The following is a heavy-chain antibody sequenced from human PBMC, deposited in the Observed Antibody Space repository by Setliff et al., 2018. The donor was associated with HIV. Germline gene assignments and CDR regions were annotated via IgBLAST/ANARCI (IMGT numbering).Heavy chain of an antibody. Sequence: PGGSLRLSCAASGFTFSSYTMNWVRQAPGKGLEWVASISGSGKFMYYADSVKGRFTISRDNAKNSLFLQMNSLRAEDTTLYYCARDTTYYDMSGYSYMDVWGKGTTVTVSS. J-gene: IGHJ6*03. D-gene: IGHD3-9*01. CDR2: ISGSGKFM. CDR3: ARDTTYYDMSGYSYMDV. V-gene: IGHV3-21*04. CDR1: GFTFSSYT.